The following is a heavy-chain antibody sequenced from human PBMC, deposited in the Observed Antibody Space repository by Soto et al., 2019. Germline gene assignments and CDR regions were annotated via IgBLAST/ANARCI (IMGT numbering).Heavy chain of an antibody. CDR2: IYWDEDR. CDR3: AHMGYTNGYVDY. Sequence: QISLRESGPPLVKPTQTLTLTCSFSGFSLSTIGVGVGWIRQPPGKALEWLAVIYWDEDRSYSPSLKSRLTITKDTSKNQVVLTVTNMDPVDTATYYCAHMGYTNGYVDYWGQGTLVTVSS. V-gene: IGHV2-5*02. CDR1: GFSLSTIGVG. D-gene: IGHD2-8*01. J-gene: IGHJ4*02.